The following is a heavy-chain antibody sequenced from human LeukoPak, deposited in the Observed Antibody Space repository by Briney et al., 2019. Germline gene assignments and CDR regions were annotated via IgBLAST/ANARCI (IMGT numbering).Heavy chain of an antibody. J-gene: IGHJ5*02. D-gene: IGHD1-14*01. Sequence: PSETLSLTCTVSGGSISSDHWTWIRQPPGKGLEWTARISYSGSTNYNPSLKGRVTISLDSSKNQFSLRLSSVTPADTAAYYCASLPIDSSTGTFGWFDPWGQGTLVTVSS. CDR1: GGSISSDH. CDR3: ASLPIDSSTGTFGWFDP. CDR2: ISYSGST. V-gene: IGHV4-59*01.